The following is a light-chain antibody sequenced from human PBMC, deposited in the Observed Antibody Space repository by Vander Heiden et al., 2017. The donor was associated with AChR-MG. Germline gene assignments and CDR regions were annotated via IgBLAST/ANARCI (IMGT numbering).Light chain of an antibody. V-gene: IGLV2-14*03. CDR3: SAYTSSSTLV. Sequence: QSALTQPAPVSGSPVPSITISCTGTSSDVGSYNYVSWYQQHPGKAPKVMIYDATNRPSGVSNRCSGSKSGNTASLTISGLQAEDEADDYCSAYTSSSTLVFGTGTKVTVL. CDR2: DAT. CDR1: SSDVGSYNY. J-gene: IGLJ1*01.